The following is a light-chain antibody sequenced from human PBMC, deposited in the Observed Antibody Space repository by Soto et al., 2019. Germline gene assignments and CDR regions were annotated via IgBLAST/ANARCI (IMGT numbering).Light chain of an antibody. CDR1: QGFSSY. CDR2: AAS. V-gene: IGKV1-9*01. J-gene: IGKJ2*01. Sequence: IPLTQSPSSLSASVGDRVTITCRASQGFSSYLAWYQQKPGKAPKLLIFAASTLQSGVPSRFSGSGSGTDFTLTISSLQPEDFATYYCQQQTFGQGTKLEIK. CDR3: QQQT.